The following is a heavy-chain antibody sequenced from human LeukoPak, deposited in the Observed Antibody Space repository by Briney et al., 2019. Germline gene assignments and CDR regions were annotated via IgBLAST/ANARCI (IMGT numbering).Heavy chain of an antibody. D-gene: IGHD3-16*01. CDR3: ATNSVRGGDAFDI. CDR2: FDPEDGET. Sequence: GPSVKVPGKVSGSTLTELSMHWVEPAPGKGLGWRGGFDPEDGETIYAQKFQGRVTMTEDTSTDTAYMELSSLRSEDTAVYYCATNSVRGGDAFDIWGQGTMVTVSS. J-gene: IGHJ3*02. V-gene: IGHV1-24*01. CDR1: GSTLTELS.